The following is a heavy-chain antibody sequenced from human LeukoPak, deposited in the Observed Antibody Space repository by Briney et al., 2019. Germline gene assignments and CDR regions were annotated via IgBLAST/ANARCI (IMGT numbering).Heavy chain of an antibody. J-gene: IGHJ5*02. Sequence: ASVKVSCKASGYTFTCYYMHLVRQAPGQGLEWMGWINPNSGGTNYAQKFQGRVTMTRDTSISTAYMELTRLRADDTAVYYCASIFAPAQSGNPWGQGTLVTVSS. V-gene: IGHV1-2*02. CDR1: GYTFTCYY. CDR3: ASIFAPAQSGNP. CDR2: INPNSGGT. D-gene: IGHD2-2*01.